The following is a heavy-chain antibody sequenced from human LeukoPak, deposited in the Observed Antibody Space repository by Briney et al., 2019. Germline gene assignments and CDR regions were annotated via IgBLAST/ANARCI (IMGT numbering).Heavy chain of an antibody. Sequence: GGSLRLPCAASGFSYSSYSMNWVSQAPGKGLEWVSYISSSTSTIYYADSVKGRFTISRDNAKNSLYLQMNSLRDEDTAVYYCARSYSSGHDYWGQGTLVTVSS. J-gene: IGHJ4*02. V-gene: IGHV3-48*02. D-gene: IGHD6-25*01. CDR3: ARSYSSGHDY. CDR1: GFSYSSYS. CDR2: ISSSTSTI.